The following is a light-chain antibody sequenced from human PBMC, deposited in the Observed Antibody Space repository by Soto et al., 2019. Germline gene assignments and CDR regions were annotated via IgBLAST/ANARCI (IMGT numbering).Light chain of an antibody. Sequence: DIQMTQSPSTLSGSVGDRVTITCRASQTISSWLALYQQKPGKAPKLLIYKASTLKGGVPSRFSGSGSGTEFTLTISSLQPDDFATYYCQHYNSYSEAFGQGTRWIS. CDR3: QHYNSYSEA. CDR1: QTISSW. CDR2: KAS. V-gene: IGKV1-5*03. J-gene: IGKJ1*01.